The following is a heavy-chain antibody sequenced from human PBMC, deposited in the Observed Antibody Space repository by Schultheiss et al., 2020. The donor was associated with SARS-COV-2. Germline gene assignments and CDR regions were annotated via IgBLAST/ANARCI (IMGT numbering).Heavy chain of an antibody. Sequence: SETLSLTCAVYGGSFSGYYWSWIRQPPGKGLEWIGYIYYSGSTNYNPSLKSRVTMSVDTSKNQFSLRLSSVTAADTAVYYCAKVGQQLPPYYYYYYMDVWGKGTTVTVSS. CDR3: AKVGQQLPPYYYYYYMDV. V-gene: IGHV4-59*12. D-gene: IGHD6-13*01. CDR2: IYYSGST. J-gene: IGHJ6*03. CDR1: GGSFSGYY.